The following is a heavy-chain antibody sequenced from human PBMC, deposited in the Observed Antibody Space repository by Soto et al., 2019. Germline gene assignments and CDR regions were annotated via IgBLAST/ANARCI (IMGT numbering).Heavy chain of an antibody. Sequence: GGSLRLSCAASGFTFSSYGMHWVRQAPGKGLEWVAVIWYDGSNKYYADSVKGRFTISRDNSKNTLYLQMNSLRAEDTAVYYCARGFVDYGDYVDYWGQGTLVTVSS. CDR2: IWYDGSNK. J-gene: IGHJ4*02. CDR1: GFTFSSYG. D-gene: IGHD4-17*01. V-gene: IGHV3-33*01. CDR3: ARGFVDYGDYVDY.